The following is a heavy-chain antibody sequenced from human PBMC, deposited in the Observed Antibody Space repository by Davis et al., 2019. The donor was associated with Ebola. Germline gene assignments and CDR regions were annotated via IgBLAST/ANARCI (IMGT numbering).Heavy chain of an antibody. CDR2: IYSGGST. Sequence: GESLKISCAASGFTVSSNYMSWVRQAPGKGLEWVSVIYSGGSTYYADSVKGRFTISRDNAKNSLYLQMNSLRAEDTAVYYCARDHTTTYSYHYYGMDVWGQGTTVTVSS. J-gene: IGHJ6*02. CDR3: ARDHTTTYSYHYYGMDV. V-gene: IGHV3-53*01. D-gene: IGHD1-26*01. CDR1: GFTVSSNY.